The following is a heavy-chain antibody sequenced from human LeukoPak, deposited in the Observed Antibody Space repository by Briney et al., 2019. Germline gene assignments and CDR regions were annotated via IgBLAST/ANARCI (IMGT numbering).Heavy chain of an antibody. V-gene: IGHV1-69*06. Sequence: ASVKVSCKASGGTFSSYAISWVRQAPGQGLEWMGGIIPVFGTANYAQKFQGRVTITADKSTSTAYMELSSLRSEDTAVYYCASGAFTAVAGTNYYYYYMDVWGKGTTVTVSS. CDR2: IIPVFGTA. CDR1: GGTFSSYA. D-gene: IGHD6-19*01. J-gene: IGHJ6*03. CDR3: ASGAFTAVAGTNYYYYYMDV.